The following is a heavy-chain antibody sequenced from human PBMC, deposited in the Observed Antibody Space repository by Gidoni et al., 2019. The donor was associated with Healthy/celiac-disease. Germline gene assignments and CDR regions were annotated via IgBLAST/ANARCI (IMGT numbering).Heavy chain of an antibody. V-gene: IGHV3-23*01. CDR3: AKLRVWSPYWFDY. CDR1: GFTFSSYA. CDR2: MSGSGGST. D-gene: IGHD3-3*01. J-gene: IGHJ4*02. Sequence: EVQLLASGGGLVQPGGSLRLSCAASGFTFSSYAMSWVRQAPGKGLEWVSAMSGSGGSTYYADSVKGRFTISRDNSKNTLYLQMNSLRAEDTAVYYCAKLRVWSPYWFDYWGQGTLVTVSS.